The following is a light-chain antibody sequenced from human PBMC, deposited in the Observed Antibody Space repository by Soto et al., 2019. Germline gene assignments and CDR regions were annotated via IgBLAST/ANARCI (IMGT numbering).Light chain of an antibody. V-gene: IGKV3-15*01. CDR2: GAS. J-gene: IGKJ2*01. CDR1: QSVAIN. CDR3: QQYNNWPPYT. Sequence: ETVMTQSPVTLSVSPGERATLSCRVSQSVAINLAWYQQRPGQAPRLLIYGASTRATGIPARFSGSGSGTEFTLTISSLQSEDFAVYYCQQYNNWPPYTFGQGTKLEIK.